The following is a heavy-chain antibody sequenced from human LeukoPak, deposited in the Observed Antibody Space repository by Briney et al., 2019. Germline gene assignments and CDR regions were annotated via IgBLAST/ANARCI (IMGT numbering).Heavy chain of an antibody. Sequence: GGSLRLSCAASGFTFSSYGMHWVRQAPGKGLEWVALISYDGSNKYYADSVKGRFTISRDNSKNTLYLQMNSLRAEDTAVYYCAKGSSSGRPYFFDYWGQGSLVAVSS. D-gene: IGHD3-10*01. CDR1: GFTFSSYG. J-gene: IGHJ4*02. CDR2: ISYDGSNK. CDR3: AKGSSSGRPYFFDY. V-gene: IGHV3-30*18.